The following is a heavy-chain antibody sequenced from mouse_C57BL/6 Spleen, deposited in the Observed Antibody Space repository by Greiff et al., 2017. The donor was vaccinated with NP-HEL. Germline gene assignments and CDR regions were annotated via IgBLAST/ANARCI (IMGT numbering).Heavy chain of an antibody. V-gene: IGHV1-9*01. J-gene: IGHJ4*01. D-gene: IGHD1-1*01. CDR2: ILPGSGST. CDR3: ARGATVVGGYAMDY. CDR1: FYPFPVSF. Sequence: LSFPSSFYPFPVSFLAFVLPLPSPFLSFICDILPGSGSTNYNEKFKGKATFTADTSSNTDYMQLSSLTTEDSAIYYCARGATVVGGYAMDYWGQGTSVTVSS.